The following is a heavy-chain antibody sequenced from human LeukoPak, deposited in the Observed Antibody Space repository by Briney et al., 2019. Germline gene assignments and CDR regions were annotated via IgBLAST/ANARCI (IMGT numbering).Heavy chain of an antibody. CDR3: ARSSAVAAPYYFDY. CDR2: INPNSGGT. Sequence: GASVKVSCKASGYTFTGYYMHWVRQAPGQGLEWMGWINPNSGGTNYAQKFQGRVTMTRDTSISTAYMELSRLRSDDTAVYYCARSSAVAAPYYFDYWGQGTLGTVSS. CDR1: GYTFTGYY. V-gene: IGHV1-2*02. J-gene: IGHJ4*02. D-gene: IGHD6-19*01.